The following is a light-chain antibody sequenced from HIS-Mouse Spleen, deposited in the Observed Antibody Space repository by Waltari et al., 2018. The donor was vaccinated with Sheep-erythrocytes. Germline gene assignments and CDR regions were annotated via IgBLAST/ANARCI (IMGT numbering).Light chain of an antibody. J-gene: IGLJ1*01. CDR3: CSYAGSYNQV. V-gene: IGLV2-11*01. CDR1: SSDVGGYNY. Sequence: QSALTQPRSVSGSPGQSVTISCTGTSSDVGGYNYVSWYQQHPVKAPKLMIYEVSKRPSGVPDRFAGSKSGNTASLTISGLQAENEADYYCCSYAGSYNQVFAPGTKVTVL. CDR2: EVS.